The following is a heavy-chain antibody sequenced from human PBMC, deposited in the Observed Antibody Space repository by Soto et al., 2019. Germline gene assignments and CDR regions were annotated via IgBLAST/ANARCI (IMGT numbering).Heavy chain of an antibody. CDR1: GFTISSYA. CDR3: ARAPDY. CDR2: ISYDGSNK. Sequence: GGSLRLSCAASGFTISSYAMHWVRQAPGKGLEWVAVISYDGSNKYYADSVKGRFTISRDNSKNTLYLQMNSLRAEDTAVYYCARAPDYWGQGTLVTVSS. J-gene: IGHJ4*02. V-gene: IGHV3-30-3*01.